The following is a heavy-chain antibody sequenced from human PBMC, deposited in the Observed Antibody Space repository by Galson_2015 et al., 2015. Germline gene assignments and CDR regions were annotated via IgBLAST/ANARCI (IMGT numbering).Heavy chain of an antibody. CDR2: ISYDGSNK. D-gene: IGHD2-2*01. Sequence: SLRLSCAASGFTFSSYAMHWVRQAPGKGLEWVAVISYDGSNKYYADSVKGRFTISRDNSKNTLYLQMNSLRAEDTAVYYCARAHIVVVPAAAVVYYGMDVWGQGTTVTVSS. CDR1: GFTFSSYA. V-gene: IGHV3-30-3*01. J-gene: IGHJ6*02. CDR3: ARAHIVVVPAAAVVYYGMDV.